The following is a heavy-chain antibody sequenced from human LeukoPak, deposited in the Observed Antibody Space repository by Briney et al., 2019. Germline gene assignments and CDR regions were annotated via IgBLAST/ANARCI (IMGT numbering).Heavy chain of an antibody. CDR1: GYTFTNYD. J-gene: IGHJ3*02. CDR3: VSRRKGRAYDI. CDR2: MSPNTGNT. V-gene: IGHV1-8*01. Sequence: GASVKVSCKASGYTFTNYDINWVRQTTGQGLEWMGWMSPNTGNTGYGQEFQGRITMTRNTSISTAYMELSSLTSDDTAVYFCVSRRKGRAYDIWGQGTMVTVSS.